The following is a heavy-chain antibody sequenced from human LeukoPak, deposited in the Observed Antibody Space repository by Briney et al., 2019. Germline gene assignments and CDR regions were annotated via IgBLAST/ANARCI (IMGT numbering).Heavy chain of an antibody. CDR1: GFTVSTNY. CDR2: ITSSSSTI. V-gene: IGHV3-48*01. CDR3: ARVGLGKYSSDY. D-gene: IGHD3-16*01. Sequence: GGSLRLSCAASGFTVSTNYMTWIRQAPGKGLEWVSYITSSSSTIYYADSVKGRFTISRDNAKNSLFLQMNSLRVEDTAVYYCARVGLGKYSSDYWGQGTLITVSS. J-gene: IGHJ4*02.